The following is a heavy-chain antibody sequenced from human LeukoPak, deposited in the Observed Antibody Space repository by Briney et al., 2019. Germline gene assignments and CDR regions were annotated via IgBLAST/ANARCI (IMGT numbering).Heavy chain of an antibody. V-gene: IGHV3-23*01. CDR2: ISGSGGST. CDR3: AKPRPDTTVESHAFDI. Sequence: GGSLRLSCAASGFTFSSYAMSWVRQAPGKGLEWVSAISGSGGSTYYADSVKGRFTISRDNSKNTLYLQMNSLRAEDTAVYYCAKPRPDTTVESHAFDIWGQGTMDTVS. D-gene: IGHD4-23*01. CDR1: GFTFSSYA. J-gene: IGHJ3*02.